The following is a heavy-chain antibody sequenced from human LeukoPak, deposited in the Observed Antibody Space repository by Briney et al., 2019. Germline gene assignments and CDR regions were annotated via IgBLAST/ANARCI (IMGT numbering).Heavy chain of an antibody. J-gene: IGHJ5*02. Sequence: GGSLRLSYAASGFTFSSYAMHWVRQAPGKGLEWVAVISYDGSNKYYADSVKGRFTISRDNSKNTLYLQMNSLRAEDTAVYYCARDLLRYDPWGQGTLVTVSS. D-gene: IGHD3-10*01. V-gene: IGHV3-30*04. CDR1: GFTFSSYA. CDR3: ARDLLRYDP. CDR2: ISYDGSNK.